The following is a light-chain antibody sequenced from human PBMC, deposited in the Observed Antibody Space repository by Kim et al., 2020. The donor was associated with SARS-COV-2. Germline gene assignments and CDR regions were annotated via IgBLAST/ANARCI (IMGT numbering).Light chain of an antibody. CDR3: LQHNSYPIT. Sequence: DIQMTQSPSSLSASVGDRVTITCRASQDIRNDLGWYQQNPGIAPKRLIYGASSLQSGVPSRFSGSGSGTEFTLTISSLQPEDFATYFCLQHNSYPITFGQGTRLEIK. V-gene: IGKV1-17*01. J-gene: IGKJ5*01. CDR2: GAS. CDR1: QDIRND.